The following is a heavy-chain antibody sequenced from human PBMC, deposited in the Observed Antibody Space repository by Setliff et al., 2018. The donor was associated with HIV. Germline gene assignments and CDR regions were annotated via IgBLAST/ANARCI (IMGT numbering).Heavy chain of an antibody. Sequence: SETLSLTCTVSGGSISSDYWSWIRQPPGKGLEWIGYIYYGGSANYNPSLKSRVTISVDGSTNQFSLKLGSVTAADTAVYYCARSPGMFDYWGQGTPVTVSS. V-gene: IGHV4-59*12. CDR1: GGSISSDY. CDR3: ARSPGMFDY. CDR2: IYYGGSA. J-gene: IGHJ4*02. D-gene: IGHD1-1*01.